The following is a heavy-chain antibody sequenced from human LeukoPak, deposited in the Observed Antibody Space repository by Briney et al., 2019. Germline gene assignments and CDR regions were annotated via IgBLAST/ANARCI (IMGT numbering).Heavy chain of an antibody. CDR1: GGSISSYY. J-gene: IGHJ4*02. CDR3: ARGRCSSTSCYTLGVTATQDY. D-gene: IGHD2-2*02. CDR2: IYTSGST. Sequence: SETLSLTCTVSGGSISSYYWSWIRQPAGKGLEWIGRIYTSGSTNYNPSLKSRVTMSVDTSKNQFSLKLSSVTAADTAVYYCARGRCSSTSCYTLGVTATQDYWGQGTLVTVSS. V-gene: IGHV4-4*07.